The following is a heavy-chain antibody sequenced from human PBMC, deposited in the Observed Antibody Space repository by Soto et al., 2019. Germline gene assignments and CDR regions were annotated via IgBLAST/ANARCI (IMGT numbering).Heavy chain of an antibody. Sequence: GGSLRLSCAASGFTFRNHEMNWVRQAPGKGLEWVSYISGSGRTIYYAGSVKGRFTISRDNAKDSLYLQMNSLRVEDTAIYYCASASYYNRYDVDPHGMDVWGQGTTVTVSS. CDR3: ASASYYNRYDVDPHGMDV. D-gene: IGHD5-12*01. V-gene: IGHV3-48*03. CDR1: GFTFRNHE. J-gene: IGHJ6*02. CDR2: ISGSGRTI.